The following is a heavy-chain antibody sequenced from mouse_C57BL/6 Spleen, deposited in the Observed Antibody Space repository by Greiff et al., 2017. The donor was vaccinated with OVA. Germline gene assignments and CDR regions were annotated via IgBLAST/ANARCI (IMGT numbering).Heavy chain of an antibody. J-gene: IGHJ2*01. CDR1: GYAFTNYL. V-gene: IGHV1-54*01. CDR2: INPGSGGT. CDR3: ARLGYDYSYFDY. D-gene: IGHD2-4*01. Sequence: QVQLKESGAELVRPGTSVKVSCKASGYAFTNYLIEWVKQRPGQGLEWIGVINPGSGGTNYNEKFKGKATLTADKSSSTAYMQLSSLTSEDSAVYFCARLGYDYSYFDYWGQGTTLTVSS.